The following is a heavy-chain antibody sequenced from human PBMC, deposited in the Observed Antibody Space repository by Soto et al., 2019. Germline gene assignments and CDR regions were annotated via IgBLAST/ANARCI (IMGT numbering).Heavy chain of an antibody. V-gene: IGHV3-21*01. D-gene: IGHD3-9*01. CDR1: GFTFSSYS. J-gene: IGHJ6*02. CDR3: ARDYLSNYDILTGYYRAYGMDV. Sequence: PGGSLRLSCAASGFTFSSYSMNWVRQAPGKGLEWVSSISSSSSYIYYADSVKGRFTISRDNAKNSLYLQMNSLRAEDTAVYYCARDYLSNYDILTGYYRAYGMDVWGQGTTVTV. CDR2: ISSSSSYI.